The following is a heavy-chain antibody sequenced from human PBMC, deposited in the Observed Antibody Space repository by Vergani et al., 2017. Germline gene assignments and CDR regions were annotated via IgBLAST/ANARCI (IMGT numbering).Heavy chain of an antibody. CDR3: ARHRGSGGFFPSSYFYGMDV. J-gene: IGHJ6*02. D-gene: IGHD3-10*01. Sequence: EVQLLESGGDLVQPGGSLRLSCAASGFSFTTYAMSWVRQAPGKGLEWVSTINTNGDYTRYGDSVKGRFTISRDNSKSTLYLQMNSLRAEDTAIYYCARHRGSGGFFPSSYFYGMDVWGHGTTVTVSS. V-gene: IGHV3-23*01. CDR2: INTNGDYT. CDR1: GFSFTTYA.